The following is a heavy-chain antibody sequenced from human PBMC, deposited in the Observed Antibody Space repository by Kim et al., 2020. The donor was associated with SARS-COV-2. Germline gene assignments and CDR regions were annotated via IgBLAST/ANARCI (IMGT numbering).Heavy chain of an antibody. CDR2: INHSGST. Sequence: SETLSLTCAVYGGSFSGYYWSWIRQPPGKGLEWIGEINHSGSTNYNPSLKSRVTISVDTSKNQFSLKLSSVTAADTAVYYCARGVSGYDQTARPGYYFDYWGQGTLVTVSS. D-gene: IGHD5-12*01. CDR3: ARGVSGYDQTARPGYYFDY. CDR1: GGSFSGYY. V-gene: IGHV4-34*01. J-gene: IGHJ4*02.